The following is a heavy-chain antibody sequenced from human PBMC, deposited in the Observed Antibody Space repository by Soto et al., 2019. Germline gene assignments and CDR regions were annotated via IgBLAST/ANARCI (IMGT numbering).Heavy chain of an antibody. V-gene: IGHV3-21*01. Sequence: LRLSCAASGFTFSTYSMNWVRQAPGKGLEWVSSISSSGTYIHYADSLKGRFTISRDNAKNSLYLQMISLRAEDTAVYYCARDPSDCRSTRCWGYYAMDVWGQGTTVTVSS. CDR1: GFTFSTYS. D-gene: IGHD2-2*01. CDR2: ISSSGTYI. J-gene: IGHJ6*02. CDR3: ARDPSDCRSTRCWGYYAMDV.